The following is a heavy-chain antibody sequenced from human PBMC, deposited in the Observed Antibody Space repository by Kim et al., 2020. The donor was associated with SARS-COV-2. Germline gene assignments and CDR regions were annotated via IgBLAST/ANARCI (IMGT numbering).Heavy chain of an antibody. J-gene: IGHJ5*02. D-gene: IGHD6-6*01. CDR3: AKASSP. CDR2: FDGGSGST. CDR1: GFTFSTYS. V-gene: IGHV3-23*01. Sequence: GGSLRLSCAASGFTFSTYSMRWVRQAPGKGLVWVSGFDGGSGSTYYADSVKGRFTISRDNAKNTLYLQMNSLRVEDTAVYYCAKASSPWGHGTLVNFS.